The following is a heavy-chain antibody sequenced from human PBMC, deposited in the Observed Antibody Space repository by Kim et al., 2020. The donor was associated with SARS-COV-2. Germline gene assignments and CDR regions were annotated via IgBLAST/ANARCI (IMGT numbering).Heavy chain of an antibody. Sequence: GGSLRLSCAASGFTFSSYAMHWVRQAPGKGLEWVAVISYDGSNKYYADSVKGRFTISRDNSKNTLYLQMNSLRAEDTAVYYCARSGSSSWYGPHYYGMDV. CDR1: GFTFSSYA. CDR3: ARSGSSSWYGPHYYGMDV. CDR2: ISYDGSNK. D-gene: IGHD6-13*01. J-gene: IGHJ6*01. V-gene: IGHV3-30-3*01.